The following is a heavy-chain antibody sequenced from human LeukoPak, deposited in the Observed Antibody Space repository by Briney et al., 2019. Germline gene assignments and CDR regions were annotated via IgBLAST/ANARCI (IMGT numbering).Heavy chain of an antibody. CDR3: ARAVSTSTWFDP. Sequence: SETLSLTCTVSGGFISTRGYFWGWIRQPPGKGLEWIGSIYYSGSTYNNPSLKSRVTISLDTSKNQFSLKVTSVSAADTAVYYCARAVSTSTWFDPWGQGTLVTVSS. J-gene: IGHJ5*02. CDR1: GGFISTRGYF. V-gene: IGHV4-39*07. CDR2: IYYSGST.